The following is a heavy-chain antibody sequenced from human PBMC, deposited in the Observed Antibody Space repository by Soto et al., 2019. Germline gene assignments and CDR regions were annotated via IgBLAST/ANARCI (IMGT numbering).Heavy chain of an antibody. CDR3: AKGEMATIRNSFDP. D-gene: IGHD5-12*01. CDR2: LSRSGGAT. V-gene: IGHV3-23*01. CDR1: AFSLTSCS. Sequence: QTGGSLRLFCGTSAFSLTSCSMSWVRQTPGKGREWVSALSRSGGATYYADSVKGRFTISRDTATKTLYLQMSNLRAEDRAIYYYAKGEMATIRNSFDPWAQGTVATVSA. J-gene: IGHJ5*02.